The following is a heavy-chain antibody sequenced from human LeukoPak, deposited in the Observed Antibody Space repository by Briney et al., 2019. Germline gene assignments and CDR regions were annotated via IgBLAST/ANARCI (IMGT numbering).Heavy chain of an antibody. Sequence: GGSLRLSCAASGFTFSSYWMHWVRQAPGKGLVWVSRINTDGSSTSYADSVKGRFTISRDNAKNTLYLQMNSLRAEDTALYYCAKDSYNPGYFQHWGQGTLVTVSS. CDR1: GFTFSSYW. CDR3: AKDSYNPGYFQH. CDR2: INTDGSST. V-gene: IGHV3-74*01. J-gene: IGHJ1*01. D-gene: IGHD1-14*01.